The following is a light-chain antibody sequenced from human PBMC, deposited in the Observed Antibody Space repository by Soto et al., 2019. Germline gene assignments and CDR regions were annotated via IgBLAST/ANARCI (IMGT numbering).Light chain of an antibody. J-gene: IGLJ1*01. V-gene: IGLV2-14*01. CDR1: SSDVGGHNF. Sequence: QSALTQPASVSGSPGQSITISCTGTSSDVGGHNFVSWYQHHPGKAPKLMIYEVSNRPSGVSNRFSASKSGNTASLTISGLQAEDEADYYCTSYTTDSTLVFGPGTKLTVL. CDR3: TSYTTDSTLV. CDR2: EVS.